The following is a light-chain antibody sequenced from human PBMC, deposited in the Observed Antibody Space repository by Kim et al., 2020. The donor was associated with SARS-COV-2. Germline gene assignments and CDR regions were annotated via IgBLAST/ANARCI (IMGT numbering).Light chain of an antibody. CDR1: QSVRSN. CDR3: QQYNYWPPLT. V-gene: IGKV3-15*01. CDR2: SAS. Sequence: EIVMTQSPPTLSVSPGERATLSCRASQSVRSNLAWYQQKPGQAPRLLIYSASTRATGIPARFSGSGSGTEFTLSISSLQSEDFAVYYCQQYNYWPPLTFGGGTKVEI. J-gene: IGKJ4*01.